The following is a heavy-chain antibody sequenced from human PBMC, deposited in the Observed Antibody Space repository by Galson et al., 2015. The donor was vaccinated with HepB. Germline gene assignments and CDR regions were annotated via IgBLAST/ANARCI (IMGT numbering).Heavy chain of an antibody. CDR2: ISYDGSNK. CDR3: ARSYSSSWYESQILGY. CDR1: GFTFSSYA. Sequence: SLRLSCAASGFTFSSYAMSWVRQAPGKGLEWVAVISYDGSNKYYADSVKGRFTISRDNSKDTLYLQMNSLRAEDTAVYYCARSYSSSWYESQILGYWGQGTLVTVSS. D-gene: IGHD6-13*01. V-gene: IGHV3-30*04. J-gene: IGHJ4*02.